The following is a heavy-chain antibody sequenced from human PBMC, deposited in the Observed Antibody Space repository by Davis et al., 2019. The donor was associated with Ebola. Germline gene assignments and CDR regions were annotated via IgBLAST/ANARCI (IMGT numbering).Heavy chain of an antibody. CDR3: TRDVDYGGGY. CDR2: LTGSGLYI. Sequence: GESLKISCAASGFPFSGYIMNWVRQAPGKGLEWVASLTGSGLYIYYPDALKGRFTISRYNAKNTLYLQMNRLRVEDTAVYYCTRDVDYGGGYWGQGALVTVSS. CDR1: GFPFSGYI. J-gene: IGHJ4*02. D-gene: IGHD4-17*01. V-gene: IGHV3-21*01.